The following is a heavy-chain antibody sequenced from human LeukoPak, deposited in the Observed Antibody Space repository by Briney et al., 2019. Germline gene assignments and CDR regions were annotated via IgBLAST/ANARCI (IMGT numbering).Heavy chain of an antibody. D-gene: IGHD4-17*01. J-gene: IGHJ4*02. Sequence: GGSLRLSCAAPGFTFSSYAMSWVRQAPGKGLEWVSAISGSGGSTYYADSVKGRFTISRDNSKNTLYLQMNSLRAEDTAVYYCAKDPQVYYGDYVDYWGQGTLVTVSS. CDR1: GFTFSSYA. CDR3: AKDPQVYYGDYVDY. CDR2: ISGSGGST. V-gene: IGHV3-23*01.